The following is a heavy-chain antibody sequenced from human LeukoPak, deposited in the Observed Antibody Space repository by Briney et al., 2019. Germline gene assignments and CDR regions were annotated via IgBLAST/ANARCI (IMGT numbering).Heavy chain of an antibody. J-gene: IGHJ4*02. CDR1: GFTFSNYW. D-gene: IGHD1-20*01. CDR3: AKARYNWNEGGYYFDY. CDR2: ISGSGGST. Sequence: GGSLRLSCAASGFTFSNYWMSWVRQAPGKGLEWVSAISGSGGSTYYADSVKGRFTISRDNSKNTLYLQMNSLRAEDTAVYYCAKARYNWNEGGYYFDYWGQGTLVAVSS. V-gene: IGHV3-23*01.